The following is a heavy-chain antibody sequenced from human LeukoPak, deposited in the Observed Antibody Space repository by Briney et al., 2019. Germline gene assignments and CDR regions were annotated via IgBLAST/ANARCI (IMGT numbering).Heavy chain of an antibody. J-gene: IGHJ4*02. D-gene: IGHD3-9*01. V-gene: IGHV3-23*01. CDR3: AKASGGILTGYFDY. Sequence: ETLSLTCAVSGGSISSSNWWSWVRLPPGKGLEWVSAISGSGGSTYYADSVKGRFTISRDNSKNTLYLQMNSLRAEDTAVYYCAKASGGILTGYFDYWGQGTLVTVSS. CDR1: GGSISSSN. CDR2: ISGSGGST.